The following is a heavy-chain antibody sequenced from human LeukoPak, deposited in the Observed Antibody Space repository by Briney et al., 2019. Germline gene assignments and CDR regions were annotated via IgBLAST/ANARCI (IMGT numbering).Heavy chain of an antibody. D-gene: IGHD5-18*01. Sequence: SETLSLTCDVNGGSLSGYYWSWVRQPPGKGLEWIGEINHSGSTKYNPSLKSRLIISVDTSKNQFSLNLRSVTAADTAVYYCAVHKYSYGYLWGQGTLVTVSS. CDR3: AVHKYSYGYL. J-gene: IGHJ5*02. CDR2: INHSGST. V-gene: IGHV4-34*01. CDR1: GGSLSGYY.